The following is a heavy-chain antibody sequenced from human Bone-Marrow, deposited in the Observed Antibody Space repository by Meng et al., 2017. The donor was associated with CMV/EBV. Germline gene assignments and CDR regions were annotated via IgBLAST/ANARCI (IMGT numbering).Heavy chain of an antibody. CDR1: GGSISSSSYY. V-gene: IGHV4-39*01. J-gene: IGHJ4*02. CDR2: IYYSGST. CDR3: ASDSSGYYFFDS. D-gene: IGHD6-19*01. Sequence: SETLSLTCTVYGGSISSSSYYWAWIRQPPGKGLEWIGSIYYSGSTYYNPSLKSRVTMYVDTSKNQFSLKLSSVTAADTAVFYCASDSSGYYFFDSWGQGTLVTVSS.